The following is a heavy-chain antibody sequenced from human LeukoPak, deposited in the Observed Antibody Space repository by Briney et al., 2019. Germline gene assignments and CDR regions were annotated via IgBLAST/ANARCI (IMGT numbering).Heavy chain of an antibody. V-gene: IGHV4-59*01. CDR2: IFYSGST. CDR1: GGSISSYS. J-gene: IGHJ4*02. D-gene: IGHD6-19*01. Sequence: SETLSLTCTVSGGSISSYSWSWIRQPPGKGLEWIGYIFYSGSTNYNPSLKSRITISVDTSKNQFSLKLSSVTVADTAVYYCARGGEQWLYSDFDYWGQGTLVTVSS. CDR3: ARGGEQWLYSDFDY.